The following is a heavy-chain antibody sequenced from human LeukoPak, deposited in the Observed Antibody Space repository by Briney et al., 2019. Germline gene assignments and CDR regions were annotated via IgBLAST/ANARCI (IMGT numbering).Heavy chain of an antibody. Sequence: PGGSLRLSCAAPGFSFDEYGMSWVRQAPGKGLEWVSGINWNGGSTGYADSVKGRFTISRDNAKNSLYLQMNSLRAEDTALYHCARGPLFGEFKGFDPWGQGNLVTVSS. CDR1: GFSFDEYG. CDR2: INWNGGST. J-gene: IGHJ5*02. CDR3: ARGPLFGEFKGFDP. V-gene: IGHV3-20*01. D-gene: IGHD3-10*01.